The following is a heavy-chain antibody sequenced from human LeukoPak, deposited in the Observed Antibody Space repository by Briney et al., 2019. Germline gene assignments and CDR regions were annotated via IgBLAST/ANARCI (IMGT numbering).Heavy chain of an antibody. D-gene: IGHD3-3*01. CDR1: GFSFSSYA. J-gene: IGHJ5*01. CDR2: IAGSSVAAGRSST. V-gene: IGHV3-23*01. Sequence: QPGGSLRLSCATSGFSFSSYAMSWVRQAPGKGLEWVSAIAGSSVAAGRSSTYYADSVTGRFTISRDNSKNTLYLQMNSLRADDTAVYYCAKTSTITNFPWENWFDSWGQGTLVTVST. CDR3: AKTSTITNFPWENWFDS.